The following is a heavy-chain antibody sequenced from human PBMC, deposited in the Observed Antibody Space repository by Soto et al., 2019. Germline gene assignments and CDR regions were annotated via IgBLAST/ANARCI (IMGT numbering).Heavy chain of an antibody. J-gene: IGHJ2*01. D-gene: IGHD1-7*01. CDR3: ARDPALIGTTSWYFDL. CDR1: GFTFSSYS. CDR2: ISSRSSTI. V-gene: IGHV3-48*02. Sequence: EVQLVESGGGLVQPGGSLRLSCAASGFTFSSYSINWVRQAPGKGLEWVSYISSRSSTIYYAGSVKGRFTISRDNAKNSLYLQMNSLRDEDTAVYYCARDPALIGTTSWYFDLWGRGTLVTVSS.